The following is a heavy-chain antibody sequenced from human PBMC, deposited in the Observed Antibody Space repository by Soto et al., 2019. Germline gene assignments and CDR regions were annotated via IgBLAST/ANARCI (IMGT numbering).Heavy chain of an antibody. J-gene: IGHJ4*02. D-gene: IGHD2-2*02. Sequence: ASVKVSYKASGGTFSSYAISWVRQAPGQGLEWMGGIIPIFGTAKYAQKFQGRVTITADESTSTAYMELSSLRSEDTAVYYCARDTSPVTYCSSTSCYRGGHDYWGQGTLVTVSS. CDR2: IIPIFGTA. CDR3: ARDTSPVTYCSSTSCYRGGHDY. V-gene: IGHV1-69*13. CDR1: GGTFSSYA.